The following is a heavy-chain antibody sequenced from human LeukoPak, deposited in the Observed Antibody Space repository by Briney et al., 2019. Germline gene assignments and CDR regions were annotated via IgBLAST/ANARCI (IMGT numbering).Heavy chain of an antibody. CDR3: ARDVGYYGSGSPAYI. Sequence: ASVKVSCKASGYTFTGYYMHWVRQAPGQGLEWMGWINPNSGGTNYAQKFQGRVTMTRDTSISTAYMELSRLRSDDTAVYYCARDVGYYGSGSPAYIWGQGTMVTVSS. D-gene: IGHD3-10*01. CDR2: INPNSGGT. CDR1: GYTFTGYY. J-gene: IGHJ3*02. V-gene: IGHV1-2*02.